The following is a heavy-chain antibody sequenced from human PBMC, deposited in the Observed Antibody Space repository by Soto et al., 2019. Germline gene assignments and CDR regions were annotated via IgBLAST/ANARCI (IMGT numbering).Heavy chain of an antibody. J-gene: IGHJ6*02. CDR3: AKGGRFLEWLSQRYYGMDV. CDR2: ISGSGGST. CDR1: GFTFSSYA. V-gene: IGHV3-23*01. Sequence: GGYLRLSCAASGFTFSSYAMSWVRQAPGKGLEWVSAISGSGGSTYYADSVKGRFTISRDNSKNTLYLQMNSLRAEDTAVYYCAKGGRFLEWLSQRYYGMDVWGQGTTVTVSS. D-gene: IGHD3-3*01.